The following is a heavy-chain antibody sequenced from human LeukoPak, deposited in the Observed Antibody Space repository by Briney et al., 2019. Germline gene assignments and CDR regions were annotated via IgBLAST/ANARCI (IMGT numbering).Heavy chain of an antibody. Sequence: GGSLSLSCAASGFTFSDYYMSWIRQAPGKGLEWVAVISYDGRQEYYGDSVKGRFTISRDNPKNTLYLQMNSLRDDDTAVYYCARVFLERLTSGYFDNWGQGTLVTVSP. V-gene: IGHV3-30-3*01. CDR3: ARVFLERLTSGYFDN. CDR1: GFTFSDYY. D-gene: IGHD3-3*01. CDR2: ISYDGRQE. J-gene: IGHJ4*02.